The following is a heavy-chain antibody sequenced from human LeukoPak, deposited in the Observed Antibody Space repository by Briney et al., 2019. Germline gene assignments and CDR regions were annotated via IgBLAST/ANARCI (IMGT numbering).Heavy chain of an antibody. D-gene: IGHD3-10*01. V-gene: IGHV4-39*02. CDR1: GGSIFSSNSY. CDR2: IYYSGNT. Sequence: SETLSLTCTVSGGSIFSSNSYWGWIRQPPGTGLEWIGSIYYSGNTYYNASLKSRVTISVDTSKNQFSLKLSSVTAADTAVYYCARDRGHYYGSGSYYNWFDPWGQGTLVTVSS. J-gene: IGHJ5*02. CDR3: ARDRGHYYGSGSYYNWFDP.